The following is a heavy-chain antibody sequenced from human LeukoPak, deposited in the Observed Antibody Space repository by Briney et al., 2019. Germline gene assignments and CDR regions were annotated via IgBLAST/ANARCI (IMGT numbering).Heavy chain of an antibody. V-gene: IGHV4-59*08. CDR3: ARRDSSGRYSFFDY. CDR2: IYYSGST. J-gene: IGHJ4*02. CDR1: GGSISSYY. Sequence: PSETLSLTCTVSGGSISSYYWSRIRQPPGKGLEWIGHIYYSGSTNYNPSLKSRVTISVDTSRNQFSLRLSSVTAADTAVYYCARRDSSGRYSFFDYWGQGTLVTVSS. D-gene: IGHD6-19*01.